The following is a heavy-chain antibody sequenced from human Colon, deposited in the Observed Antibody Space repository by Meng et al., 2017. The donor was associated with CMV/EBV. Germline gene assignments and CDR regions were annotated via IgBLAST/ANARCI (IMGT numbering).Heavy chain of an antibody. CDR2: INHSGST. Sequence: SETLSLTCAVYGGSFSGYYWSWIRQPPGKGLEWIGEINHSGSTNYNPSLKSRVTISVDTSKNQFSLKLSSVTAADTAVYYCARKGITGTAVFDYWGQGTLVTVSS. J-gene: IGHJ4*02. CDR3: ARKGITGTAVFDY. D-gene: IGHD1-7*01. CDR1: GGSFSGYY. V-gene: IGHV4-34*01.